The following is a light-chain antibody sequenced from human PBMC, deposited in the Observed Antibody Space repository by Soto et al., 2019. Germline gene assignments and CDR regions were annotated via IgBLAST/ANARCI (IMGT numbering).Light chain of an antibody. CDR3: SSYTSTSNVL. CDR2: DVS. V-gene: IGLV2-14*01. CDR1: SSDVGAYNY. J-gene: IGLJ2*01. Sequence: QSALTQPASVSGSPGQSITISCTGTSSDVGAYNYVSWYQQYPGRAPKLLIHDVSNRPSGVSNRFSGSKSGNTASLTISGLQAEDEADYYCSSYTSTSNVLFGGGTKVTVL.